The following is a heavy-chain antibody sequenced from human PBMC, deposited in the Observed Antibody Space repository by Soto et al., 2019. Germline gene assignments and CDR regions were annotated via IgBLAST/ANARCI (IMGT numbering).Heavy chain of an antibody. CDR3: ARAPTLYGDHRYFDL. J-gene: IGHJ2*01. Sequence: QVQLQESGPGLVKPSQTLSLTCTVSGGSISSGDYYWSWIRQPPGKGLEWIGYIYYSGSTYYNPSLKSRVTISVDTSKNPCSLKLSSVTAADTAVYYCARAPTLYGDHRYFDLWGRGTLVTVSS. V-gene: IGHV4-30-4*01. CDR2: IYYSGST. D-gene: IGHD4-17*01. CDR1: GGSISSGDYY.